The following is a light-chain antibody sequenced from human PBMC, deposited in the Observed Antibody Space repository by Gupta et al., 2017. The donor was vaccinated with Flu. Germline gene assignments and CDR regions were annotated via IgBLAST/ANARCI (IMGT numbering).Light chain of an antibody. CDR2: GAS. Sequence: DIPLTQSPSFLSASVGDRVTITCRASLGISNYLAWYQQKPGRAPKLLISGASTLQSGVPSRFSGSGSGTEFTLTISSRSPEDFATYYCQQVNSFLSRTFGRGTRLEIK. J-gene: IGKJ5*01. V-gene: IGKV1-9*01. CDR3: QQVNSFLSRT. CDR1: LGISNY.